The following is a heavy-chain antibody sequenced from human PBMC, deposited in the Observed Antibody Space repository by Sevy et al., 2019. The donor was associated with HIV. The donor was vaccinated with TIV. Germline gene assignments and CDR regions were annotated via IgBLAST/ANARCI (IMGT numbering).Heavy chain of an antibody. V-gene: IGHV3-53*01. D-gene: IGHD6-13*01. Sequence: GGSLRLSCAASGFTVSSNYMSWVRQAPGKGLEWVSVIYSGGSTYYADSVKGRFTISRDNSKNTLYLQMNSLRAEDTAVYYCARGSSSWYDYYYGMEVWGQGTTVTVSS. CDR2: IYSGGST. CDR1: GFTVSSNY. CDR3: ARGSSSWYDYYYGMEV. J-gene: IGHJ6*02.